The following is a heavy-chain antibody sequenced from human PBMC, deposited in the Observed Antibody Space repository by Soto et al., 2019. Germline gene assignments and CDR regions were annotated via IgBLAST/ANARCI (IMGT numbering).Heavy chain of an antibody. CDR3: AHRRPWSSDWNSGWFDP. CDR1: GFSLTTSGVG. Sequence: QITLKESGPTLVKPTQTLTLTCTFSGFSLTTSGVGVGWIRQPPGKALEYLAVIYWDDDKRYSPSLNSRLTLTKDTSKTQVVLTMTSMDPVDTATYFCAHRRPWSSDWNSGWFDPWGQGTLVTVSS. V-gene: IGHV2-5*02. D-gene: IGHD1-1*01. J-gene: IGHJ5*02. CDR2: IYWDDDK.